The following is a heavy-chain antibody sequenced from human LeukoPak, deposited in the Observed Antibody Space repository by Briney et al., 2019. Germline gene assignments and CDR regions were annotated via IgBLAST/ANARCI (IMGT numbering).Heavy chain of an antibody. V-gene: IGHV4-59*01. CDR3: ARTYDSSGYSAFHI. D-gene: IGHD3-22*01. Sequence: PSETLSLTCNVSGDSISSYYWTWIRQTPGKELEWIGYIYYSGSTYYNPSLESRVTMSVDTSKGQFSLKLTSVTAADTAVYYCARTYDSSGYSAFHIWGQGTMVTVSS. J-gene: IGHJ3*02. CDR2: IYYSGST. CDR1: GDSISSYY.